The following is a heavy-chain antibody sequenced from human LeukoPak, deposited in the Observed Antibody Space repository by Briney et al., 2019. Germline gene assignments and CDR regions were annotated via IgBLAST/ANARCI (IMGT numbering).Heavy chain of an antibody. D-gene: IGHD3-22*01. V-gene: IGHV3-7*01. Sequence: GGSLRLSCAASGFTFSSYWMSWVRQAPGKGLEWVANIKQDGSEKYYVDSVKGRFTISRDNAKNSLYLQMNSLRAEDTAVYYCAREGRNYDSSGTYFDYWGQGTLVTVSS. CDR3: AREGRNYDSSGTYFDY. CDR1: GFTFSSYW. CDR2: IKQDGSEK. J-gene: IGHJ4*02.